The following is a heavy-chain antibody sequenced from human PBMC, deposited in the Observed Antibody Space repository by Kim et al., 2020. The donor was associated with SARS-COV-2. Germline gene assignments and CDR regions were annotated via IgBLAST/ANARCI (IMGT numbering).Heavy chain of an antibody. D-gene: IGHD2-21*02. CDR2: IYYAGDT. V-gene: IGHV4-39*07. Sequence: SETLSLTCAVSGGSVSDPTYYWGWIRQPPGKGLEWIGSIYYAGDTFYNPSLKSRVTISVDMSKNQFSLKLSSVTAADTAVYYCARVMGWVCGGDCYFAF. CDR1: GGSVSDPTYY. CDR3: ARVMGWVCGGDCYFAF. J-gene: IGHJ3*01.